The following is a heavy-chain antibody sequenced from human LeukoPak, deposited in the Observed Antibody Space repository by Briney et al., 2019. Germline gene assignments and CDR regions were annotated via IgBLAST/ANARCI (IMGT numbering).Heavy chain of an antibody. CDR2: IKKDGSEK. CDR1: GFTFSSHR. CDR3: ARDLSGVTGYTYGRGIDY. D-gene: IGHD5-18*01. J-gene: IGHJ4*02. Sequence: PGGSLRLSCAASGFTFSSHRMSWVRQAPGKGVEWVANIKKDGSEKYYVDSVKGRFTISRDNAKTSLYLQMNSLRAEDTAVYYCARDLSGVTGYTYGRGIDYWGQGTLVTVSS. V-gene: IGHV3-7*01.